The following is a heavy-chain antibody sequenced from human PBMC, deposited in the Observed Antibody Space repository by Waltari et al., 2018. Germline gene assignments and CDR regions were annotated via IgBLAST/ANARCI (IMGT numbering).Heavy chain of an antibody. CDR2: IIPIFGTA. CDR1: GGTFSSSA. V-gene: IGHV1-69*01. D-gene: IGHD2-8*01. J-gene: IGHJ4*02. CDR3: ASTGYCTNGVCFDDY. Sequence: QVQLVQSGAEVKKPGSSVKVSCKASGGTFSSSAISWVRQAPGQGLEWMGGIIPIFGTANYAQKFQGRVTITADESTSTAYMELSSLRSEDTAVYYCASTGYCTNGVCFDDYWGQGTLVTVSS.